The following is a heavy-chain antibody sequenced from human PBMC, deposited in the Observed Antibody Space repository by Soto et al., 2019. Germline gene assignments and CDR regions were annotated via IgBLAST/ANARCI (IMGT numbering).Heavy chain of an antibody. CDR2: ISYDGSNK. Sequence: GGSLRLSCAASGFTFSSYGMHWVRQAPGKGLEWVAVISYDGSNKYYADSVKGRFTISRDNSKNTLYLQMNSLRAEDTAVYYCAKDPRYYDILTGYYRPMGWFDPWGQGTQVTVSS. CDR1: GFTFSSYG. V-gene: IGHV3-30*18. D-gene: IGHD3-9*01. CDR3: AKDPRYYDILTGYYRPMGWFDP. J-gene: IGHJ5*02.